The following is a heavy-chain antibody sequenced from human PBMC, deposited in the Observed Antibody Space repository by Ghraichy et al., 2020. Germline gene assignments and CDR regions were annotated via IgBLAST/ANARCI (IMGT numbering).Heavy chain of an antibody. CDR3: ASLLKGAAGDYYYGTDV. D-gene: IGHD6-13*01. J-gene: IGHJ6*02. CDR2: IYYSGST. CDR1: GGSISSYY. V-gene: IGHV4-59*01. Sequence: SETLSLTCTVSGGSISSYYWSWIRQPPGKGLEWIGYIYYSGSTNYNPSLKSRVTISVDTSKNQFSLKLSSVTAADTAVYYCASLLKGAAGDYYYGTDVWGQGTTVTVSS.